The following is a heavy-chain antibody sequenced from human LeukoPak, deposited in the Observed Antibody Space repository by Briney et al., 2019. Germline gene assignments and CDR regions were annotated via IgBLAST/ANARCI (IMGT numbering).Heavy chain of an antibody. V-gene: IGHV4-39*01. J-gene: IGHJ4*02. CDR2: IHYSGSA. Sequence: SETLSLTCTVSGGSISSSRYYWGWIRQPPGKGLECIGSIHYSGSAYYNPSLKSRVTISVDTSKNHFSLKLSSVTAADTAVYYCARHNFWSGLFDFWGQGTLVTVSS. D-gene: IGHD3-3*01. CDR1: GGSISSSRYY. CDR3: ARHNFWSGLFDF.